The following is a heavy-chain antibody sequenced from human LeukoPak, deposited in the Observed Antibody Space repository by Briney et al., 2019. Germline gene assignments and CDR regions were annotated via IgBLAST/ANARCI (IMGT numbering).Heavy chain of an antibody. CDR3: AGDHYYDSSGDQLGGY. D-gene: IGHD3-22*01. Sequence: ASVKVSCKASGYTFTGYYMHWVRQAPRQGLEWMGWISAYNGNTNYAQKLQGRVTMTTDTSTSTAYMELRSLRSDDTAVYYCAGDHYYDSSGDQLGGYWGQGTLVTVSS. CDR2: ISAYNGNT. J-gene: IGHJ4*02. CDR1: GYTFTGYY. V-gene: IGHV1-18*04.